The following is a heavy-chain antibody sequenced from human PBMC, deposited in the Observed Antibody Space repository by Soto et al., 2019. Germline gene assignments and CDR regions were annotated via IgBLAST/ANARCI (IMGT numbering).Heavy chain of an antibody. J-gene: IGHJ4*02. D-gene: IGHD3-16*01. V-gene: IGHV5-51*01. CDR2: IYPGDSDT. CDR1: GYSFTSYW. CDR3: ASLGATGAAPRDYFEY. Sequence: GESLKISCKASGYSFTSYWIGWVRQMPGKGLEWMGIIYPGDSDTRYSPSFQGQVTISADNSISTAYLQWSSLKASDTAMYYCASLGATGAAPRDYFEYWGQGTLVTVSS.